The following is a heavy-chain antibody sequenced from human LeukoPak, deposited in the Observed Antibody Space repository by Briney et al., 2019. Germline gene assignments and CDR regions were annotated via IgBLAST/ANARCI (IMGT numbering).Heavy chain of an antibody. Sequence: PGGSLRLSCAASGFTFSSYAMSWVRQAPGKGLEWVSAISGSGGSTYYADSVKGRFTISRDNAKNSLYLQMNSLRAEDTALYYCAKDMGASGSYFDYWGQGTLVTVSS. J-gene: IGHJ4*02. CDR2: ISGSGGST. V-gene: IGHV3-23*01. CDR3: AKDMGASGSYFDY. D-gene: IGHD3-10*01. CDR1: GFTFSSYA.